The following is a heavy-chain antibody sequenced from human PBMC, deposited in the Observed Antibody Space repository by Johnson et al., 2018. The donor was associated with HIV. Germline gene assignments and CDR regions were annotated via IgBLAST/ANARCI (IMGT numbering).Heavy chain of an antibody. CDR2: ISDDGSNK. CDR1: GFTFSSYG. CDR3: AKDKSGRYYDSSGYSLDDAFDI. V-gene: IGHV3-30*18. J-gene: IGHJ3*02. D-gene: IGHD3-22*01. Sequence: QVQLVESGGGVVQPGRSLRLSCVASGFTFSSYGMHWVRQAPGKGLEWVAVISDDGSNKYYADSVKGRFTISRDNSKNTLYLQMNSLRAEDTAVYYCAKDKSGRYYDSSGYSLDDAFDIWGQGTMVTVSS.